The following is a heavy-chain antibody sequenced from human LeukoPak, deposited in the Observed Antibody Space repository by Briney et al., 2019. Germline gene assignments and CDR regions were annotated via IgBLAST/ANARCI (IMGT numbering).Heavy chain of an antibody. V-gene: IGHV3-7*01. CDR3: ARDSRYCTNGVCYGGLWFDP. J-gene: IGHJ5*02. CDR2: IKQDGSEK. CDR1: GFTFSSYW. Sequence: GGSLRLSCAASGFTFSSYWMSWVRQAPGKGLEWVANIKQDGSEKYYVDSVKGRFTISRDNAKNSLYLQMNSLRPEDTAVYYCARDSRYCTNGVCYGGLWFDPWGQGTLVTVSS. D-gene: IGHD2-8*01.